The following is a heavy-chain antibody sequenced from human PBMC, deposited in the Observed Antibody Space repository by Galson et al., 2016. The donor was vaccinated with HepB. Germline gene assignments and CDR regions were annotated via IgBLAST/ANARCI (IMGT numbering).Heavy chain of an antibody. D-gene: IGHD1-20*01. CDR2: SYYSGST. Sequence: SETLSLTCTVSGGSIRSSSYYWGWIRQPPGKGLEWIASSYYSGSTYYNPSLQSRLTLSIDPSKNQFSLKLSSVTAADTAVYYCARLRYNWKDGDFRDSWGQGTLVIVSS. V-gene: IGHV4-39*01. J-gene: IGHJ4*02. CDR3: ARLRYNWKDGDFRDS. CDR1: GGSIRSSSYY.